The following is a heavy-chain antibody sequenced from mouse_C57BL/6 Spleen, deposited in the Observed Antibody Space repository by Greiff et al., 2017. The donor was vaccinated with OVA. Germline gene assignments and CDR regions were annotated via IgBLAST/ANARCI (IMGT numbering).Heavy chain of an antibody. D-gene: IGHD1-1*01. CDR2: FHPYNDDT. CDR1: GYTFTTYP. Sequence: VQLKESGAELVKPGASVKMSCKASGYTFTTYPIEWMKQNHGKSLEWIGNFHPYNDDTKYNEKFKGKATLTVEKSSSTVYLELSRLTSDDSAVYYCERSYDGSSHWYFDVWGTGTTVTVSS. V-gene: IGHV1-47*01. J-gene: IGHJ1*03. CDR3: ERSYDGSSHWYFDV.